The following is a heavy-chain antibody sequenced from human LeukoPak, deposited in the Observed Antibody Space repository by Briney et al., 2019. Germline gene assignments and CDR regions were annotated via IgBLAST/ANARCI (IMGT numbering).Heavy chain of an antibody. V-gene: IGHV4-39*07. CDR2: IYYSGST. Sequence: SETLSLTCTVSGGSISSSSYYWGWIRQPPGKGLEWIGSIYYSGSTYYNPSLKSRVTISVDTSKNQFSLKLSSVTAADTAVYYCARERIVGALDYWGQGTLVTVSS. J-gene: IGHJ4*02. D-gene: IGHD1-26*01. CDR3: ARERIVGALDY. CDR1: GGSISSSSYY.